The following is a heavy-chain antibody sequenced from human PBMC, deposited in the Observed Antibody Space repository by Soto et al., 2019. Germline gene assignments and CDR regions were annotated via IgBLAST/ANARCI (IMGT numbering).Heavy chain of an antibody. CDR3: ASWRSYSGSYCFDY. CDR2: VIPMYDSV. V-gene: IGHV1-69*06. CDR1: GGTFSSYA. J-gene: IGHJ4*02. Sequence: SVKVSCKASGGTFSSYAISWVRQAPGRGLEWMGQVIPMYDSVNYAESFQGRVTITADKSTNIAYMELSSLRSEDTALYFCASWRSYSGSYCFDYWGQGTLVTVSS. D-gene: IGHD1-26*01.